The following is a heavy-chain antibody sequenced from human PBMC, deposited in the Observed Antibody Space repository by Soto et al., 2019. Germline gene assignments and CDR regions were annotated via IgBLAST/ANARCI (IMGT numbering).Heavy chain of an antibody. J-gene: IGHJ4*02. CDR1: GFTFSTYN. D-gene: IGHD6-19*01. Sequence: EVQLVESGGGLVKPGGSLRLSCAASGFTFSTYNMNWVRQAPGKGLEWISSISFSSSYRYYADSVKGRFTISRDNAKNSLYLQMNSLRAEDTAVYYCTRIALAGGNWGQGTLVTVSS. CDR2: ISFSSSYR. V-gene: IGHV3-21*01. CDR3: TRIALAGGN.